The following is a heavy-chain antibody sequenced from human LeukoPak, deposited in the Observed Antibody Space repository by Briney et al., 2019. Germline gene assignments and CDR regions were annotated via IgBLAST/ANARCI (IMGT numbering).Heavy chain of an antibody. CDR1: GFKFSAYW. CDR2: IKVDGTEK. Sequence: TGGSLRLSCAATGFKFSAYWMSWVRQAPGKGLEWVANIKVDGTEKYYVDSVKGRFTISRDNAKNSLSLQLSGLRAEDTAVYYCARDWNGSGTAFDHWVQGTLVTVSS. CDR3: ARDWNGSGTAFDH. J-gene: IGHJ4*02. D-gene: IGHD1-1*01. V-gene: IGHV3-7*05.